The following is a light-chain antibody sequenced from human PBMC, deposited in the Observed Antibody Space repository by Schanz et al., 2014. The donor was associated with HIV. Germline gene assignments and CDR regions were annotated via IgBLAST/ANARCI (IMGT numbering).Light chain of an antibody. V-gene: IGKV3-15*01. CDR1: QSVSSN. CDR2: GAS. CDR3: QHRRNWPSIT. J-gene: IGKJ3*01. Sequence: EIVMTQSPATLSVSPGERATLSCRASQSVSSNLAWYQQKPGQAPRLLIYGASTRATGIPARFSGSGSGTHFTLMISSLEPEDFAVYYCQHRRNWPSITFGPGTKLDTK.